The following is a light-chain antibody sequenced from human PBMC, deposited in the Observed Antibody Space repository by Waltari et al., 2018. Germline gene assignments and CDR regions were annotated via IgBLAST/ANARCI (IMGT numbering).Light chain of an antibody. CDR3: QVWDSYSHHYV. CDR2: YDS. CDR1: NIESKS. Sequence: YVLTQPPSVSVAPGNTATISCGEDNIESKSVHWYQQKPGQALVLVIYYDSERPSGIPERFSGSNSGNPATLTISGVEAGDEADYYCQVWDSYSHHYVFGTGTKVTVL. J-gene: IGLJ1*01. V-gene: IGLV3-21*04.